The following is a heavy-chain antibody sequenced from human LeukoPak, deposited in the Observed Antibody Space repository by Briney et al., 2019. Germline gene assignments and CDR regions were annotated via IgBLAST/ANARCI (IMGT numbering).Heavy chain of an antibody. CDR2: IYTSGST. CDR3: ARGRVSSRTWYSTYYYYFYMDV. D-gene: IGHD4-11*01. Sequence: SETLSLTCTVSGGSISSYYWSWIRQPAGKGLEWIGRIYTSGSTNYNPSLNSRVTISRDTSKNHFSLELSSATAADTAVYFCARGRVSSRTWYSTYYYYFYMDVWGKGTTVTVSS. CDR1: GGSISSYY. V-gene: IGHV4-4*07. J-gene: IGHJ6*03.